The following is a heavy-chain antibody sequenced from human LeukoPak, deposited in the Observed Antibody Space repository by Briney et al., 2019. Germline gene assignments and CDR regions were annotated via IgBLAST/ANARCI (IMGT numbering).Heavy chain of an antibody. Sequence: GASLQISCQGSGYSFTSYWIGWVRQLPGKGLEWMGIIYPGDSDTRYSPSFQGQVTISADKSISTAYLQWSSLKASDTAMYYCARLATITKNYFDYWGQGTLVTVSS. V-gene: IGHV5-51*01. D-gene: IGHD5-12*01. J-gene: IGHJ4*02. CDR3: ARLATITKNYFDY. CDR1: GYSFTSYW. CDR2: IYPGDSDT.